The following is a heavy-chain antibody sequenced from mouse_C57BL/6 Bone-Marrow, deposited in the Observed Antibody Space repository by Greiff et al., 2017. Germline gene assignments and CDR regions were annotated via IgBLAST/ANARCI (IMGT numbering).Heavy chain of an antibody. CDR2: IWSGGST. J-gene: IGHJ2*01. CDR1: GFSLTSYG. D-gene: IGHD2-4*01. Sequence: QVQLQQSGPGLVQPSQSLSITCTVSGFSLTSYGVHWVRQSPGKGLEWLGVIWSGGSTDYNAAFISRLSISKDNSKSQVFFKMNSLQADDTAIYYCATMIPDYWGQGTTLTVSS. V-gene: IGHV2-2*01. CDR3: ATMIPDY.